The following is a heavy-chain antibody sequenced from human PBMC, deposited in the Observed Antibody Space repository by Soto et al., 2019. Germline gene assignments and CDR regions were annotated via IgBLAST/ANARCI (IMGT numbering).Heavy chain of an antibody. V-gene: IGHV3-11*01. D-gene: IGHD1-1*01. J-gene: IGHJ4*01. CDR3: ARSGLPLIEILDY. Sequence: GGSQSLSCASSGFPFSYYYMNWIRPAPGQGLEWLSFINPRGETRYIADSIRGRFTFSRDNARRSLYVQMNSLRAEDTAVYYCARSGLPLIEILDYWGHGTLVTVSS. CDR1: GFPFSYYY. CDR2: INPRGETR.